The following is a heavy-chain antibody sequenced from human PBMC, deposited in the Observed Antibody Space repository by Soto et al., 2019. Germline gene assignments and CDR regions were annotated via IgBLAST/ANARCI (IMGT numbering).Heavy chain of an antibody. CDR1: GFTFSSYS. CDR3: AREHYRRKTDYYFDY. V-gene: IGHV3-48*02. J-gene: IGHJ4*02. CDR2: ISSSSSTI. D-gene: IGHD1-26*01. Sequence: GGSLRLSCAASGFTFSSYSMNWVRQAPGKGLEWVSYISSSSSTIYYADSVKGRFTISRDNAKNSLYLQMNSLRDEDTAVYYCAREHYRRKTDYYFDYWGQGTLVTVSS.